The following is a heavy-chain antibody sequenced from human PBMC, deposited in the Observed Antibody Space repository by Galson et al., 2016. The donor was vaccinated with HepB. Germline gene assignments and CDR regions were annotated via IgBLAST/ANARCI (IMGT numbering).Heavy chain of an antibody. V-gene: IGHV3-23*01. J-gene: IGHJ4*02. CDR1: GFTFSSYA. Sequence: SLRLSCAASGFTFSSYAMTWVRQAPGKGLEWVSVITSGGSTYYAASVKGRFTISRDNSRNTLYVQMNNLEAEDTAVYYCAKEDNIAGATTINNWGQGTLVTVSS. CDR3: AKEDNIAGATTINN. CDR2: ITSGGST. D-gene: IGHD1-26*01.